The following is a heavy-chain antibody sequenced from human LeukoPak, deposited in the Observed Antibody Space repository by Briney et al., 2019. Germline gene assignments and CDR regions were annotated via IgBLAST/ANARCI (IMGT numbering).Heavy chain of an antibody. CDR1: GYTFTGYY. Sequence: ASVKVSCKASGYTFTGYYMHWVRQAPGQGLEWMGWINPNSGGTNYAQKFQGRVTMTRDTSISTAYMELSRLRSDDTAVYYCARYHSSSGWPADYMDVWGKGTTVTVSS. V-gene: IGHV1-2*02. J-gene: IGHJ6*03. CDR2: INPNSGGT. CDR3: ARYHSSSGWPADYMDV. D-gene: IGHD6-19*01.